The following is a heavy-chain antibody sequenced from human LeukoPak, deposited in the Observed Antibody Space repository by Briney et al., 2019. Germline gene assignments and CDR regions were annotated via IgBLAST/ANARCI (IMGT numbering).Heavy chain of an antibody. D-gene: IGHD2-8*01. J-gene: IGHJ4*02. CDR2: ISAYNGNT. V-gene: IGHV1-18*01. Sequence: ASVKVSCKASGYTFTSYGISWVRQAPGQGREWMGWISAYNGNTNYAQKLQGRVTMTTDTSTSTAYMELRSLRSDDTAVYYCARVLGPAKMVYALYFDYWGQGTLVTVSS. CDR3: ARVLGPAKMVYALYFDY. CDR1: GYTFTSYG.